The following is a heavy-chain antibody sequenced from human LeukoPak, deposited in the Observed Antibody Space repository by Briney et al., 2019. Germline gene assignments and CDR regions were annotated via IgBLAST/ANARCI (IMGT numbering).Heavy chain of an antibody. Sequence: GGSLRLSCAASRFIFSSYWMNWVRQAPGKGLEWVANIKQDGSEKYYVDSVKGRFTISRDNAKNSLYLQMNSLTAEDTAVYYCARGLRTGWPSFDYWGQGTLVTVSS. J-gene: IGHJ4*02. V-gene: IGHV3-7*01. CDR1: RFIFSSYW. CDR2: IKQDGSEK. CDR3: ARGLRTGWPSFDY. D-gene: IGHD2-8*02.